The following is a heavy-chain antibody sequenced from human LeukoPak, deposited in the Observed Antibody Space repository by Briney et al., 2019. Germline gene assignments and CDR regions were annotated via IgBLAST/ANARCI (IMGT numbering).Heavy chain of an antibody. CDR1: GDSISSYY. Sequence: PSKTLSLTCTVSGDSISSYYWSWIRQPPGKGLEWIGYIYYSGSTNYNPSLKSRVTISVDTSKNQFSLKLSSVTAADTAVYYCARSSSGSYSDYYYYMDVWGKGTTVTVSS. D-gene: IGHD1-26*01. V-gene: IGHV4-59*01. CDR2: IYYSGST. J-gene: IGHJ6*03. CDR3: ARSSSGSYSDYYYYMDV.